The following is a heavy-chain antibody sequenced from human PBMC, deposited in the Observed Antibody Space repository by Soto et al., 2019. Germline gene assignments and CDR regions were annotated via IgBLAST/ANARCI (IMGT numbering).Heavy chain of an antibody. CDR3: ARGDIVLMVYAIPVAFDI. J-gene: IGHJ3*02. CDR2: INAGNGNT. CDR1: GYTFTSYA. V-gene: IGHV1-3*01. D-gene: IGHD2-8*01. Sequence: QVQLVQSGAEVKKPGASVKVSCKASGYTFTSYAMHWVRQAPGQRLEWMGWINAGNGNTKYSQKFQGRVTITRDTSASTAYMELSSLRSEDTAVYYCARGDIVLMVYAIPVAFDIWGQGTMVTVSS.